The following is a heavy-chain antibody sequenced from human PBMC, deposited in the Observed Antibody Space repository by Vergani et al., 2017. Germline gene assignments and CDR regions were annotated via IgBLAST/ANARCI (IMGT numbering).Heavy chain of an antibody. D-gene: IGHD3-10*01. J-gene: IGHJ6*02. V-gene: IGHV3-23*01. CDR2: ISGSGGNT. CDR3: AKDQEVTMVRGGPHVGMDV. Sequence: EVQLLESGGNLIQPGGSLRLSCGASGFTFSSYAMTWVRLAPGKGLQWVSAISGSGGNTFYTDSVKGRFTISRDNSKNTLYLQMNSLRAEDTAVYYCAKDQEVTMVRGGPHVGMDVWGQGTTVTVSS. CDR1: GFTFSSYA.